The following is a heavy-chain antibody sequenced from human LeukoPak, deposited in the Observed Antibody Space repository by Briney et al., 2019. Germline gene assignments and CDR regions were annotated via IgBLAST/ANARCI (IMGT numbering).Heavy chain of an antibody. D-gene: IGHD6-25*01. V-gene: IGHV4-39*07. J-gene: IGHJ4*02. CDR3: ARDSSARGFH. Sequence: PSETLSLTCTVSGGSISSSSYYWGWVRQPPGKGLEWIGSIYYSGSTYYNPSLKSRVTISADTSKNQFSLKLSSVTAADTTVYYCARDSSARGFHWGQGTQVTVSS. CDR1: GGSISSSSYY. CDR2: IYYSGST.